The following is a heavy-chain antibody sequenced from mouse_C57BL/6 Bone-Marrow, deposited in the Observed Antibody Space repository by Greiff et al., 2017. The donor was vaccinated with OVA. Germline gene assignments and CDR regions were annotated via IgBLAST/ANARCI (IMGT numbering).Heavy chain of an antibody. CDR2: VYPSNGGT. Sequence: VQLKESGPVLVKPGPSVKISCKASGFTFTDYYMHWVKQSPGKSLEWIGLVYPSNGGTSYNQKFKGKATLTVDTSSSTAYMELNSLTSEDSAVYYCARGYAMDYWGQGTSVTVSS. CDR1: GFTFTDYY. V-gene: IGHV1-36*01. CDR3: ARGYAMDY. J-gene: IGHJ4*01.